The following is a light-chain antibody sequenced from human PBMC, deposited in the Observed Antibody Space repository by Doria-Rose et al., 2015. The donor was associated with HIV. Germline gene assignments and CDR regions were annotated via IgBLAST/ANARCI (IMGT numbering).Light chain of an antibody. CDR3: QQYGTSRGT. J-gene: IGKJ5*01. CDR1: QRVKSSY. CDR2: DAS. Sequence: DIVMTQSPGTLSLSPGERATLSCRASQRVKSSYLAWYHQKPGQAPRLLIYDASTRATGIPDRFSGSGSGTDFTLTISRLEPGDVAVYYCQQYGTSRGTFGQGTRLEIK. V-gene: IGKV3-20*01.